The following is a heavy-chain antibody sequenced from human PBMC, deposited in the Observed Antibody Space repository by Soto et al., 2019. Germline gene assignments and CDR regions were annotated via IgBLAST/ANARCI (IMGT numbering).Heavy chain of an antibody. CDR1: GFTFSNAW. Sequence: GGSLRLSCAASGFTFSNAWMSWVRQAPGKGLEWVGRIKSKTDGGTTDYAAPVKGRFTISRDDSKNTLYLQMNSLKTEDTAVYYCTLTSLYCSSTSCYTGGFLPLYYYYMDVWGKGTTVTVSS. D-gene: IGHD2-2*02. CDR3: TLTSLYCSSTSCYTGGFLPLYYYYMDV. CDR2: IKSKTDGGTT. V-gene: IGHV3-15*01. J-gene: IGHJ6*03.